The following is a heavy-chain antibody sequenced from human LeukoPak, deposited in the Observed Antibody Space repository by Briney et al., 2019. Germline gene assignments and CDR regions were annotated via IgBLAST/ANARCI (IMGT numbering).Heavy chain of an antibody. J-gene: IGHJ4*02. V-gene: IGHV3-23*01. Sequence: SGGSLRLSCAASGFTLTGFGMSWVRQAPGKGLEWVSVISGSGDGTYYADSVKGRFTISRDNSKSTLYLQMISLRAEDTALYYCAKGIIASAYSYIDFWGQGTLVTVSS. CDR3: AKGIIASAYSYIDF. CDR1: GFTLTGFG. CDR2: ISGSGDGT. D-gene: IGHD2-15*01.